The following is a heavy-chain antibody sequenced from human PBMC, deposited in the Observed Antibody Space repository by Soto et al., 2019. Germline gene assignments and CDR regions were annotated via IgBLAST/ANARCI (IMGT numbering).Heavy chain of an antibody. D-gene: IGHD6-13*01. CDR2: IYYSGST. Sequence: KPSETLSLTCTVSGGSISSSSYYWGWIRQPPGKGLEWIGSIYYSGSTYYNPSLKSRVTISVDTSKNQFSLKLSSVTAADTAVYYCARQGYSSRYYFDYWGQGTLVTVSS. V-gene: IGHV4-39*01. J-gene: IGHJ4*02. CDR3: ARQGYSSRYYFDY. CDR1: GGSISSSSYY.